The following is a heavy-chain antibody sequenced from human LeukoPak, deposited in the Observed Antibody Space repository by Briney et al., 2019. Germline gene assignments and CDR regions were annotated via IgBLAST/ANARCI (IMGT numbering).Heavy chain of an antibody. Sequence: SETLSLTCTVSGGSIRSSSHYWVWMRQPPGKGLEWIGRISDSGSTYQNPSLKSRVSISLDTSKNQFSLKLSSVTAADTAVYYCARDFSAAFDIWGQGTMVTVSS. J-gene: IGHJ3*02. CDR2: ISDSGST. V-gene: IGHV4-39*07. CDR3: ARDFSAAFDI. D-gene: IGHD2/OR15-2a*01. CDR1: GGSIRSSSHY.